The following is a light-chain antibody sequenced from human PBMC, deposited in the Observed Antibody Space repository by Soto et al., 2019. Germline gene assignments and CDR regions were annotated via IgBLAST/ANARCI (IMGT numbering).Light chain of an antibody. CDR2: DAS. CDR1: QSVSRN. CDR3: QQYAGWPRT. J-gene: IGKJ2*01. Sequence: EIVMTQSPATLSVSPGERATLSCRASQSVSRNLAWYQQKPGQPPRLLIYDASTRATGVPARFGGSGSGTEFTLTISGLQSEDCAVYYCQQYAGWPRTFGQGTKLEIK. V-gene: IGKV3-15*01.